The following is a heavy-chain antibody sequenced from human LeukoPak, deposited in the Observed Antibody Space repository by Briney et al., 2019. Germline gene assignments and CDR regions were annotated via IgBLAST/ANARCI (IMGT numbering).Heavy chain of an antibody. CDR3: ARPVSSPRYYYYYYMDV. CDR2: IYYSGST. CDR1: GGSISSSSYY. D-gene: IGHD6-13*01. V-gene: IGHV4-39*01. J-gene: IGHJ6*03. Sequence: SETLSLTCTVSGGSISSSSYYRGWIRQPPGKGLEWIGSIYYSGSTYYNPSLKSRVTISVDTSKNQFSLKLSSVAAADTAVYYCARPVSSPRYYYYYYMDVWGKGTTVTVSS.